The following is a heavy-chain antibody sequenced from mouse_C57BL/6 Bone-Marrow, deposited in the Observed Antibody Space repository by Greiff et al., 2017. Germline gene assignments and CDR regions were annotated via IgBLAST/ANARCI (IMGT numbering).Heavy chain of an antibody. Sequence: QVQLQQPGAELVKPGASVKLSCKASGYTFTSYWMHWVKQRPGQGLEWIGMIHPNSGSTNYNEKFKSKDTLTVDKSSSTAYMQLSSLTSEDSAVYYCARRGVYEPSYAMDYWGQGTSVTVSS. J-gene: IGHJ4*01. V-gene: IGHV1-64*01. CDR2: IHPNSGST. D-gene: IGHD1-1*01. CDR3: ARRGVYEPSYAMDY. CDR1: GYTFTSYW.